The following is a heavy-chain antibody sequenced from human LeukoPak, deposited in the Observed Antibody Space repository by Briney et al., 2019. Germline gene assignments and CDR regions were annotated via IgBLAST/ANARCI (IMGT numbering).Heavy chain of an antibody. J-gene: IGHJ5*02. CDR1: GYTFINNW. Sequence: ASVKVSCKASGYTFINNWMHWVRQAPGQGLEWVGLINPTGTTTLYAQKFQGRVTLTRDMSTSTDYMELRSLKSEDTAVYYCARDNSVGDIAWWFDPWGQGTLVSVSS. CDR2: INPTGTTT. CDR3: ARDNSVGDIAWWFDP. V-gene: IGHV1-46*01. D-gene: IGHD3-10*01.